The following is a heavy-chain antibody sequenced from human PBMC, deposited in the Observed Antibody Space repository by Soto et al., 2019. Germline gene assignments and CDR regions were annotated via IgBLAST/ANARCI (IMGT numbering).Heavy chain of an antibody. V-gene: IGHV5-51*01. CDR3: ARKGVDIYSSGYDYYYYYGMDV. CDR1: GYNFTSSW. CDR2: IYPGDSDT. J-gene: IGHJ6*02. D-gene: IGHD5-12*01. Sequence: LPISCKLSGYNFTSSWMGRVRQIPGKGLEWMGSIYPGDSDTRYSPSVQGQVTISADKSIRTAYLQWSSLKASDTAMYYCARKGVDIYSSGYDYYYYYGMDVWGQGTTVTSP.